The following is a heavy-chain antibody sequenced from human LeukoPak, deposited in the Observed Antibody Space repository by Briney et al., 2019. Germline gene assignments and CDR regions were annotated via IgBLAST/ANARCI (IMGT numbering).Heavy chain of an antibody. CDR1: GFTFSSYA. V-gene: IGHV3-23*01. CDR3: AKDTTMVRGVMTV. CDR2: ISGSGGST. J-gene: IGHJ1*01. D-gene: IGHD3-10*01. Sequence: PGGSLRLSCAASGFTFSSYAMSWVRQAPGKGLEWVSAISGSGGSTYYADSVKGRFTVSRDNSKNTLYLQMNSLRAEDTAVYYCAKDTTMVRGVMTVWGQGTLVTVSS.